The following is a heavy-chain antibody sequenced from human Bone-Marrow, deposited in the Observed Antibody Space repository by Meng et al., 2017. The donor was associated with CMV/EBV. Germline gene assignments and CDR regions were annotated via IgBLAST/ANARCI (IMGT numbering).Heavy chain of an antibody. J-gene: IGHJ6*02. CDR2: INSDGTQT. CDR3: AKDERMGDIVVVPAAILCYYYYYGMDV. D-gene: IGHD2-2*01. CDR1: GFTFSTYW. Sequence: GRSLRLSCAASGFTFSTYWMHWVRQAPGKGMVWVSRINSDGTQTNYADSVKGRFTISSDNSKNTMYLQMNSLRAEDTAVYYCAKDERMGDIVVVPAAILCYYYYYGMDVWGQGTLVTVSS. V-gene: IGHV3-74*01.